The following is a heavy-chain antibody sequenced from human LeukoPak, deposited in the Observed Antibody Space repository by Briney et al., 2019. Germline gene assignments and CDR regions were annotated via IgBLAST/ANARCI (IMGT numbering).Heavy chain of an antibody. J-gene: IGHJ4*02. Sequence: PSEPLSLTCTVSGGSVSSDNYYWTWIRQPPGKGLQWIGYISYSGSTNYNPSLKSRVTISLHTSKNQFSLSLSSLTAADTAVYYCARRHYYNGRAYYFLDYWGQGTLVTVSS. V-gene: IGHV4-61*01. CDR3: ARRHYYNGRAYYFLDY. D-gene: IGHD3-22*01. CDR1: GGSVSSDNYY. CDR2: ISYSGST.